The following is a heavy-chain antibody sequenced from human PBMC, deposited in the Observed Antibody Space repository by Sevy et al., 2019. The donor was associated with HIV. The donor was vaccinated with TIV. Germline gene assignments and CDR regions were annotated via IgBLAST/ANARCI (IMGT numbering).Heavy chain of an antibody. CDR2: IQYDGSNK. Sequence: GESLKISCAASGFSFSSYGMLWVRQAPGKGLEWMSYIQYDGSNKDYADSVKGRFTISRDNSKNTLYLQMNSLRVEDTAVFYCVKEGGGEGGDHWGQGTLVTVSS. CDR1: GFSFSSYG. CDR3: VKEGGGEGGDH. J-gene: IGHJ4*02. D-gene: IGHD2-21*01. V-gene: IGHV3-30*02.